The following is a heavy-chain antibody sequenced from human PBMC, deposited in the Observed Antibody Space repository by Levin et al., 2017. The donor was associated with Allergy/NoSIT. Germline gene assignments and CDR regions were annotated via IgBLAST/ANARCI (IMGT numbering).Heavy chain of an antibody. J-gene: IGHJ4*02. CDR2: INSDGSST. V-gene: IGHV3-74*01. Sequence: PGGSLRLSCAASGFTFSSYWMHWVRQAPGKGLVWVSRINSDGSSTSYADSVKGRFTISRDNAKNTLYLQMNSLRAEDTAVYYCARDRDEPYYYDSSGSNFDFWGQGTLVTVSS. CDR1: GFTFSSYW. CDR3: ARDRDEPYYYDSSGSNFDF. D-gene: IGHD3-22*01.